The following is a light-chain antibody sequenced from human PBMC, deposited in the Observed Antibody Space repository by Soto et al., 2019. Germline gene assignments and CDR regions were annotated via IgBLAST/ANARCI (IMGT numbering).Light chain of an antibody. V-gene: IGLV1-47*01. CDR3: SAWDDSLRGIL. CDR1: NSNIGSNP. CDR2: RND. Sequence: QSVLTQPPSASGAPGQRVTISCSGSNSNIGSNPVYWYQHLPTTAPKLLIYRNDQRRSGVPDRFSGSKSGTSASLAISGLRPEDEADYFCSAWDDSLRGILIGGGTKVTAL. J-gene: IGLJ2*01.